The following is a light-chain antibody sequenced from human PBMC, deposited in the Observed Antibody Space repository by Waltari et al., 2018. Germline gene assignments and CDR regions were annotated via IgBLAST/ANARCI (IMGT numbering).Light chain of an antibody. Sequence: QTVVTQEPSLSVSPGGTVTLTCALSSGSVSRTSYPTWYQQTPGQPPRTLVYKGISRSSGVPDLFSGSILGNTAALTITGAQADDESDYYCSMYMGSGVWVFGGGTKLTVL. J-gene: IGLJ3*02. CDR2: KGI. CDR3: SMYMGSGVWV. CDR1: SGSVSRTSY. V-gene: IGLV8-61*01.